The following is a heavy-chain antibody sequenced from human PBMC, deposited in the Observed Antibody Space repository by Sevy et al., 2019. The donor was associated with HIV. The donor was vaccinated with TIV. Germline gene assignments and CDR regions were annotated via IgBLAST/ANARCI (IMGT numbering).Heavy chain of an antibody. CDR1: GFAFSTYG. V-gene: IGHV3-33*01. Sequence: GGSLRLSCTASGFAFSTYGMHWVRQAPGKGLEWVAIIWYEGINKDYAEPVKGRFTISRDNSKNTLYLQMNSLRVDDTAVYYCASGDDYVWGSYRLIPTDYWGQGTLVTVSS. D-gene: IGHD3-16*02. CDR3: ASGDDYVWGSYRLIPTDY. CDR2: IWYEGINK. J-gene: IGHJ4*02.